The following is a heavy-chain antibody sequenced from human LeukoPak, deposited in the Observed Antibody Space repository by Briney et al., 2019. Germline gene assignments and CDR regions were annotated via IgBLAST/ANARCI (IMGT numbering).Heavy chain of an antibody. CDR1: GFTVSSNY. J-gene: IGHJ6*02. V-gene: IGHV3-53*04. CDR2: IYSGGST. D-gene: IGHD3-10*01. Sequence: GGSLRLSCAASGFTVSSNYMSWVRQAPGKGLEWVSVIYSGGSTYYADSVKGRFTISRHNSKNTLYLQMNSLRAEDTAVYYCARDHPWGYYYGSGSYMPLSPTGMDVWGQGTTVTVSS. CDR3: ARDHPWGYYYGSGSYMPLSPTGMDV.